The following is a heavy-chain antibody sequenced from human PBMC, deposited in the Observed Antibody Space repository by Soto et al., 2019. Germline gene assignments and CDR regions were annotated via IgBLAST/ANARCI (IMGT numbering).Heavy chain of an antibody. V-gene: IGHV1-8*01. CDR1: GYTFTSYD. CDR3: AGRGYSSSWYYYYYYGMDV. CDR2: MNTNSGNT. Sequence: QVQLVQSGAAVKKPGASVKVSCKASGYTFTSYDINWVRQATGQGLEWMGWMNTNSGNTGYAQKFQGRVTMTRNTSISTAYRELSSLRCEDTAVYYCAGRGYSSSWYYYYYYGMDVWGQGTTVTVSS. D-gene: IGHD6-13*01. J-gene: IGHJ6*02.